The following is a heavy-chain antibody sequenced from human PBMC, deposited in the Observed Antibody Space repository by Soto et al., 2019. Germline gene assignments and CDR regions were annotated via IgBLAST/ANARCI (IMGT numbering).Heavy chain of an antibody. CDR1: GFTVSSNY. J-gene: IGHJ4*02. CDR2: IYSGGST. Sequence: GGSLRLSCAASGFTVSSNYMSWVRQAPGKGLEWVSVIYSGGSTYYADSVKGRFTISRDNSKNTLYLQMNSLRAEDTAVYYCARGLGRGYYDTSGYFHLDYWGQGTLVTVSS. D-gene: IGHD3-22*01. CDR3: ARGLGRGYYDTSGYFHLDY. V-gene: IGHV3-53*01.